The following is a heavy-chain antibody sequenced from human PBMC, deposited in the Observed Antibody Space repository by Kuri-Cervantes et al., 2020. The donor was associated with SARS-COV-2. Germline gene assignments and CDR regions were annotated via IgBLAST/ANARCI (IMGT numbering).Heavy chain of an antibody. J-gene: IGHJ6*02. CDR1: GVSIIGYH. CDR2: IHYSGTT. D-gene: IGHD3-10*01. V-gene: IGHV4-59*12. Sequence: SETLSLTCTVSGVSIIGYHWNWVRQSPEKGLEWIGYIHYSGTTNSSPSLKSRVSMSVDTSKNQFSLKLSSVTAADTAVYYCARTVRGTGGMDVWGQGTTVTVSS. CDR3: ARTVRGTGGMDV.